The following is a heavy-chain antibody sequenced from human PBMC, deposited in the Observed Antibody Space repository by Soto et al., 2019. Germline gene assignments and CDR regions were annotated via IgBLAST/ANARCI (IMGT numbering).Heavy chain of an antibody. Sequence: SETLSLTCTVSGGSISSYYWSWIRQPPGKGLEWIGYIYYSGSTYYNPSLKSRVTISVDTSKNQFSLKLSSVTAADTAVYYCARAGDVDTAIPYGMDVWGQGTTVTVSS. CDR2: IYYSGST. CDR1: GGSISSYY. D-gene: IGHD5-18*01. J-gene: IGHJ6*02. CDR3: ARAGDVDTAIPYGMDV. V-gene: IGHV4-30-4*01.